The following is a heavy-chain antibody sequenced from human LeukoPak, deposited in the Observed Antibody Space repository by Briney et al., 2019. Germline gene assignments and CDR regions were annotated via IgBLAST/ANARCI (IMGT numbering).Heavy chain of an antibody. D-gene: IGHD5-12*01. CDR1: GGSISSYY. Sequence: SETLSLTCTVSGGSISSYYWSWIRQPPGEGLEWIGYIYYSGSTNYNPSLKSRVTISVDTPKNQFSLKLSSVTAADTAVYYCARAGGDIVATTYFGYWGQGTLVTVSS. CDR3: ARAGGDIVATTYFGY. CDR2: IYYSGST. J-gene: IGHJ4*02. V-gene: IGHV4-59*01.